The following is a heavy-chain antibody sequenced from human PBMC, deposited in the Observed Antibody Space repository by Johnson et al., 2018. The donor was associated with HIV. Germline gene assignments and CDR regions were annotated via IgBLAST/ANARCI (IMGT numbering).Heavy chain of an antibody. Sequence: QVQLVESGGGVVQPGGSLRLSCAASGFTVSSNYMSWVRQAPVKGLEWVAVISYDGSNKYYADSVKGRFTISRDNSKNTLYLQMNSLRVEDTAVYYCARDLGWLQSGDAFDIWGQGTMVTVSS. J-gene: IGHJ3*02. CDR3: ARDLGWLQSGDAFDI. V-gene: IGHV3-30*03. D-gene: IGHD5-24*01. CDR2: ISYDGSNK. CDR1: GFTVSSNY.